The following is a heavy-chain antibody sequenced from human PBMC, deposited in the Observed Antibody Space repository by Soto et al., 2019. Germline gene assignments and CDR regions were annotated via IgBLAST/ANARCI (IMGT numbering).Heavy chain of an antibody. J-gene: IGHJ4*02. V-gene: IGHV3-21*01. CDR3: ARVDGYTYPNDY. Sequence: PGGSQRLSCAASGFTFSAYSMSWVRQAPGKGLEWVSSITSGSDYIYYADSLKGRFTISRDNAKNSLYLQMHGLRAEDTAFYYCARVDGYTYPNDYWGQGTLVTVSS. CDR2: ITSGSDYI. CDR1: GFTFSAYS. D-gene: IGHD5-12*01.